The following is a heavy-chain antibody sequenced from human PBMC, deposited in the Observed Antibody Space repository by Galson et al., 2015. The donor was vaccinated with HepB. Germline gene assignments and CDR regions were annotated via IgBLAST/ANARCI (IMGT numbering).Heavy chain of an antibody. D-gene: IGHD6-13*01. CDR3: ARDDMGSSWFDY. CDR2: ISYDGSNK. CDR1: GFTFSSNA. V-gene: IGHV3-30*04. J-gene: IGHJ5*01. Sequence: SLRLSCAASGFTFSSNAMHWVRQAPGKGLEWVAVISYDGSNKYYADSVKGRFTISRDNSKNTLYLQMNSLRAEDTAVYYCARDDMGSSWFDYWGQGTLVTVSS.